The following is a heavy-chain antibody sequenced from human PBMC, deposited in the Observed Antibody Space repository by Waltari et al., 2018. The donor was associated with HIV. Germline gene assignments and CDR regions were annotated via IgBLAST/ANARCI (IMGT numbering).Heavy chain of an antibody. D-gene: IGHD3-10*01. J-gene: IGHJ6*02. CDR3: ARGITMLPGV. Sequence: QVQLVESGGGVVQPGRSLRLSCAASGFTFSSYAMHWVRQAPGKGLEWVAGISYDGSNKYYADSVKGRFTISRDNSKNTLYLQMNSLRAEDTAVYYCARGITMLPGVWGQGTTVTVSS. V-gene: IGHV3-30-3*01. CDR1: GFTFSSYA. CDR2: ISYDGSNK.